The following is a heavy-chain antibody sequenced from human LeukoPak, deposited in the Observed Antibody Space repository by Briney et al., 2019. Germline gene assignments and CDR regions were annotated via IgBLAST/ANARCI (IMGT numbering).Heavy chain of an antibody. Sequence: PSETLSLTCTVSGGSISSYYWSWIQQPPGKGLEWIGYIYYSGSTNYNPSLKSRVTISVDTSKNQFSLKLSSVTAADTAVYYCARGAYCTNGVCYNDYWGQGTLVTVSS. D-gene: IGHD2-8*01. CDR3: ARGAYCTNGVCYNDY. V-gene: IGHV4-59*01. CDR1: GGSISSYY. J-gene: IGHJ4*02. CDR2: IYYSGST.